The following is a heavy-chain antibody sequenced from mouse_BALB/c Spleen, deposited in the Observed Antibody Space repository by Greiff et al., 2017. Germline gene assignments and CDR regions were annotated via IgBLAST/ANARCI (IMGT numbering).Heavy chain of an antibody. V-gene: IGHV3-2*02. Sequence: EVKLQESGPGLVKPSQSLSLTCTVTGYSITSDYAWNWIRQFPGNKMEWMGYISYSGSTSYNPSLKSRISITRDTSQNQFFLQLNSVTTENTATNYRAKGYYGSSPRNWYFDVWGAGTTVTVSS. CDR1: GYSITSDYA. CDR2: ISYSGST. CDR3: AKGYYGSSPRNWYFDV. D-gene: IGHD1-1*01. J-gene: IGHJ1*01.